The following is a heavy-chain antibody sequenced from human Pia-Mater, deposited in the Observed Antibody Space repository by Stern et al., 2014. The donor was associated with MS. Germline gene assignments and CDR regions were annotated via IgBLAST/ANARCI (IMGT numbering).Heavy chain of an antibody. Sequence: QLQLQESGPGLVKPSETLSLTCTVSGGSITNRDYWGWIRQSPGKGLEWIGSVYYSGITYYRPSLKSRATISIDTSRNQFFLTLNSGTATDTAVYFCARGVTAVTNYVPNWCFDLWGRGTLVTVSS. V-gene: IGHV4-39*02. D-gene: IGHD4-11*01. J-gene: IGHJ2*01. CDR3: ARGVTAVTNYVPNWCFDL. CDR1: GGSITNRDY. CDR2: VYYSGIT.